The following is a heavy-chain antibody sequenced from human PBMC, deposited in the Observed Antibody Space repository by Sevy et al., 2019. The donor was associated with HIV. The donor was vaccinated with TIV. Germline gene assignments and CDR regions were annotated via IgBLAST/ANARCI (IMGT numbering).Heavy chain of an antibody. CDR2: ISSSGNTI. V-gene: IGHV3-11*01. J-gene: IGHJ5*02. D-gene: IGHD3-3*01. CDR3: ARDPTYYDFWSGYYTGWFDP. Sequence: KAGGSLRLSCAASGFTFSHYYMSWIRQAPGKGLEWVSYISSSGNTIYYTDSVKGRFTISRDNAKNSLYLQMDSLRAEDTAVYYCARDPTYYDFWSGYYTGWFDPWGQGTLVTVSS. CDR1: GFTFSHYY.